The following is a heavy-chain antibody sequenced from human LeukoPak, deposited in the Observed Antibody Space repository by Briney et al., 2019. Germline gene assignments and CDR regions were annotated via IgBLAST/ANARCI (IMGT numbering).Heavy chain of an antibody. J-gene: IGHJ4*02. Sequence: GESLKISCKGSGYSFTSYWIGWVRQMPGKGLEWMGIIYPGDSDTRYSPSFQGQVTISADKSISTAYLQWSSLKASDTAMHYCARLLYDSSGSLGGIDYWGQGTLVTVSS. CDR1: GYSFTSYW. CDR3: ARLLYDSSGSLGGIDY. CDR2: IYPGDSDT. V-gene: IGHV5-51*01. D-gene: IGHD3-22*01.